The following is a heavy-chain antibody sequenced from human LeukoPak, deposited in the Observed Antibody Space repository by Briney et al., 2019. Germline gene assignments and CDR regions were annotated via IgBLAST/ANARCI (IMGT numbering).Heavy chain of an antibody. D-gene: IGHD3-10*01. CDR3: ARVYGSGSGPRQLAH. Sequence: ASVKVSSKASGYTFTSYDINWVRQATGQGLEWMGWMNPNSGNTGYAQKFQGRVTMTRNTSISTAYMELSSLRSEDTAVYYCARVYGSGSGPRQLAHWGQGTLVTVSS. V-gene: IGHV1-8*01. J-gene: IGHJ4*02. CDR1: GYTFTSYD. CDR2: MNPNSGNT.